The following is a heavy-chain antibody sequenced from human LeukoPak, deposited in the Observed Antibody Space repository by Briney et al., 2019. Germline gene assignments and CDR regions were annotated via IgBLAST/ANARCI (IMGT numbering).Heavy chain of an antibody. Sequence: GGSLRLSCVASGFTFRNYWISWVRQAPGKGLEWVSVIYSGGSTYYADSVKGRFTISRDNSKNTLYLQMNSLRAEDTAVYYCARDRWYYGSGSPRYYYGMDVWGQGTTVTVSS. V-gene: IGHV3-53*01. CDR1: GFTFRNYW. D-gene: IGHD3-10*01. CDR3: ARDRWYYGSGSPRYYYGMDV. J-gene: IGHJ6*02. CDR2: IYSGGST.